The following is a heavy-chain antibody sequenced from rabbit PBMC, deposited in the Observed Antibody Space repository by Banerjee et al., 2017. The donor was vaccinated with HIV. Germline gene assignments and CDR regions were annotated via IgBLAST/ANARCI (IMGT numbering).Heavy chain of an antibody. J-gene: IGHJ4*01. V-gene: IGHV1S45*01. CDR2: IDAGSLGST. CDR3: ARDGGPDGAVFDL. CDR1: GFSFSSSYW. Sequence: QEQLVESGGGLVQPEGSLTLTCTASGFSFSSSYWMCWVRQAPGKGLEWIACIDAGSLGSTYYASWAKGRFTISKTSPTTVTLRVTSLTAADTATYFCARDGGPDGAVFDLWGQGTLVT. D-gene: IGHD2-1*01.